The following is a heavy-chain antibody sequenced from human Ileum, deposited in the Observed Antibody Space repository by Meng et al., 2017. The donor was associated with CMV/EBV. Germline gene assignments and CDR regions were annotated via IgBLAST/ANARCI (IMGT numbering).Heavy chain of an antibody. CDR3: AKETYYYDSSCYTGSTPPLDY. Sequence: GESLKISCAASGFMSSNFWMHWVGQATGEGLAWVSRTNSDGSRTTYADSVKGRFTISRDNVKNTLYLQMNSLRAEDTAVYYCAKETYYYDSSCYTGSTPPLDYWGQGTLVTVSS. V-gene: IGHV3-74*03. D-gene: IGHD3-22*01. J-gene: IGHJ4*02. CDR1: GFMSSNFW. CDR2: TNSDGSRT.